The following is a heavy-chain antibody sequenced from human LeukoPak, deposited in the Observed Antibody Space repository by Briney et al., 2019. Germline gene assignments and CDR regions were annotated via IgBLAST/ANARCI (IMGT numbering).Heavy chain of an antibody. V-gene: IGHV1-69*05. CDR3: ARGNDILTGYGYYYMDV. J-gene: IGHJ6*03. CDR2: IIPIFGTA. D-gene: IGHD3-9*01. CDR1: GGTFSSYA. Sequence: ASVKVSCKASGGTFSSYAISWVRQAPGQGLEWMGGIIPIFGTANYARKFQGRVTITTDESTSTAYMELSSLRSEDTAVYYCARGNDILTGYGYYYMDVWGKGTTVTVSS.